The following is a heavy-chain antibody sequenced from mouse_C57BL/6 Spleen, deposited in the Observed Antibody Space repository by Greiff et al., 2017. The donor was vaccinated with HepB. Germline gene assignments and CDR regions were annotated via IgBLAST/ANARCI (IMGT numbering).Heavy chain of an antibody. CDR1: GYSITSGYY. CDR3: ARDSGGYDSYFDY. CDR2: ISYDGSN. D-gene: IGHD2-2*01. J-gene: IGHJ2*01. V-gene: IGHV3-6*01. Sequence: DVKLVESGPGLVKPSQSLSLTCSVTGYSITSGYYWNWIRQFPGNKLEWMGYISYDGSNNYNPSLKNRISITRDTSKNQFFLKLNSVTTEDTATYYCARDSGGYDSYFDYWGQGTTLTVSS.